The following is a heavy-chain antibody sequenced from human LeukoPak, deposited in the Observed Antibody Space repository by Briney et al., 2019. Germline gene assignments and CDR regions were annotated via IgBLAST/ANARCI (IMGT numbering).Heavy chain of an antibody. CDR3: AAAGGFDY. CDR1: GFFFRTSG. Sequence: PGGSLRLSCAASGFFFRTSGMSWVRQAPGKGLEWVSYICSSSSPIYYADSVKGRFTISRDNAKSALYLQMNSLRDEDTAVYYCAAAGGFDYWGQGTLVTVSS. J-gene: IGHJ4*02. V-gene: IGHV3-48*02. D-gene: IGHD3-10*01. CDR2: ICSSSSPI.